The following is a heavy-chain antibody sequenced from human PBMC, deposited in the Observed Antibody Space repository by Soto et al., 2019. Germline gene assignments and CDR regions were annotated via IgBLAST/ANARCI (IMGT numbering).Heavy chain of an antibody. J-gene: IGHJ4*02. V-gene: IGHV4-59*08. CDR3: ARQPYTSGAYYFDY. Sequence: SETLSLTCSVSGDSISSYYWSWIRQPPGKGLEWIGYIFHTGSANYNPSLKSRVTISIDTSKNQFSLRLSSVTAADTAVYYCARQPYTSGAYYFDYWGQGTPVTVSS. CDR1: GDSISSYY. D-gene: IGHD6-19*01. CDR2: IFHTGSA.